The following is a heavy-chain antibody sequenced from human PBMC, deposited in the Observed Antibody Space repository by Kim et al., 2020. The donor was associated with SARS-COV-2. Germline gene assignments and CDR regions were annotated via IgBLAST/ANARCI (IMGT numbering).Heavy chain of an antibody. CDR1: GYTFTSYY. CDR3: ARHLTMVQGASPDSLNYYDGMDV. D-gene: IGHD3-10*01. V-gene: IGHV1-46*01. Sequence: ASVKVSCKASGYTFTSYYMHWVRQAPGQGLEWMGIINPSGGSTSYAQKFQGRVTMTRDTSTSTVYMELSSLRSEDTAVYYCARHLTMVQGASPDSLNYYDGMDVWGQGTTVTVSS. CDR2: INPSGGST. J-gene: IGHJ6*02.